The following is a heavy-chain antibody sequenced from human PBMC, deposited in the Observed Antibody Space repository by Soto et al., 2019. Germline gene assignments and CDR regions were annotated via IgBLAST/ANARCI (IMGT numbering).Heavy chain of an antibody. CDR3: TGGDPRFDY. D-gene: IGHD2-21*02. Sequence: QVQLVESGGGVVQPGRSLRLSCAASGFTFSSYGMHWVRQAPGKGLEWVAVISYDGSNKYYADSVKGRFTISRDNSKNTLYLQMNSLSAEDTAVYYCTGGDPRFDYWGQGTLVTVSS. J-gene: IGHJ4*02. CDR1: GFTFSSYG. CDR2: ISYDGSNK. V-gene: IGHV3-30*03.